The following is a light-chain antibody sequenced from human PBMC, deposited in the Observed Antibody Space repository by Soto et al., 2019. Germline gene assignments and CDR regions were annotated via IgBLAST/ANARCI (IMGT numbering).Light chain of an antibody. CDR3: GSFATSHNLV. V-gene: IGLV2-8*01. CDR1: GSDVGGYNY. Sequence: QSALTQPPSASGSPGQSVTISYTATGSDVGGYNYVSWYQQHPDKAPKLMIYDVNKRPSGVPDRFSGSKSGNTAALTVSGLQAEDEADYYCGSFATSHNLVFGVGPKRTFL. J-gene: IGLJ2*01. CDR2: DVN.